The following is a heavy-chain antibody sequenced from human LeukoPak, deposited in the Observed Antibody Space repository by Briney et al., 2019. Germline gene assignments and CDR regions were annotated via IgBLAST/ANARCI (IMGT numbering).Heavy chain of an antibody. V-gene: IGHV3-11*04. CDR2: IGTSGSSI. D-gene: IGHD1-26*01. Sequence: GGSLRLSCAASGFTFSDYYMSWIRQAPGKGLEWVSYIGTSGSSIYYADSVKGRFTISRDNSKNTLYLQMNSLRAEDTAVYYCARDARELPYYWGQGTLVTVSS. CDR1: GFTFSDYY. CDR3: ARDARELPYY. J-gene: IGHJ4*02.